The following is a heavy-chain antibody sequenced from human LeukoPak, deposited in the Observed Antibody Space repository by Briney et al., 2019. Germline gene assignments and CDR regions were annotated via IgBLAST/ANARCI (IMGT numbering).Heavy chain of an antibody. CDR2: ISSSSGTI. V-gene: IGHV3-48*04. J-gene: IGHJ4*02. Sequence: GGSLRLSCVGSGFIFSSYSMNWVRQAPGKGLEWISYISSSSGTIYYADSVKGRFTISRDNAKNSLYLQMNSLRAEDMALYYCAKDTNPDSSSWYDYWGQGTLVTVSS. D-gene: IGHD6-13*01. CDR3: AKDTNPDSSSWYDY. CDR1: GFIFSSYS.